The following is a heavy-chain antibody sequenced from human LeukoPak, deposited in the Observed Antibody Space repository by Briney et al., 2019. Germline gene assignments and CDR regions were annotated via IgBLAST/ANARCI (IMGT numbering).Heavy chain of an antibody. V-gene: IGHV1-69-2*01. J-gene: IGHJ5*02. D-gene: IGHD1-1*01. CDR1: GYTFTDYY. CDR3: ATGPQTGRHNWFDP. Sequence: ASVKISCKVSGYTFTDYYMHWVQQAPGKGLEWMGLVDPEDGEPIYAEKFQGRVTITADTSTDTAYMELSSLRSEDTAVYYCATGPQTGRHNWFDPWGQGTLVTVSS. CDR2: VDPEDGEP.